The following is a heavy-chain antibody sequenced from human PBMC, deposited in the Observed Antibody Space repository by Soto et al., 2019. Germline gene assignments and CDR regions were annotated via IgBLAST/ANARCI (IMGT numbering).Heavy chain of an antibody. CDR3: VRLHSADGDHGLTFYF. D-gene: IGHD6-13*01. Sequence: GAALKISCERFGYSSTTCCFSRVRQMPGKNKEWMGRIDPSDSYTNYSPSFQGHVTISADKSISTAYLQWSSLKASDTAMYYCVRLHSADGDHGLTFYFCGQGTLVTVSS. V-gene: IGHV5-10-1*01. J-gene: IGHJ4*02. CDR2: IDPSDSYT. CDR1: GYSSTTCC.